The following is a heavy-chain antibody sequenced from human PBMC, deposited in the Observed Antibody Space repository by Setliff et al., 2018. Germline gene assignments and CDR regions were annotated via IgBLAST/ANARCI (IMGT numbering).Heavy chain of an antibody. CDR2: IIPIFGTA. D-gene: IGHD3-9*01. V-gene: IGHV1-69*05. CDR1: GGTFSSYA. Sequence: SVKVSCKASGGTFSSYAISWVRQAPGQGLEWMGRIIPIFGTANYAQKFQGRVTMTRDTSISTAYMELSRLRSDDTAVYYCARSNYDILTRNWFDPWGQGTLVTSPQ. CDR3: ARSNYDILTRNWFDP. J-gene: IGHJ5*02.